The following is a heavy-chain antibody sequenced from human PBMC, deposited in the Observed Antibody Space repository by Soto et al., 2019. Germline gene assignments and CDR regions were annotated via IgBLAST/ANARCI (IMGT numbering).Heavy chain of an antibody. J-gene: IGHJ6*02. CDR3: TRLPAALDYYGMDV. CDR1: GFTFSGSA. D-gene: IGHD2-2*01. CDR2: IRSKANSYAT. V-gene: IGHV3-73*02. Sequence: EVQLVESGGGLVQPGGSLKLSCAASGFTFSGSAMHWVRQASGKGLEWVGRIRSKANSYATAYAASVKGRFTISRDDSKNTAYLQMNSLNTEDTAVYYCTRLPAALDYYGMDVWGQGTTVTVSS.